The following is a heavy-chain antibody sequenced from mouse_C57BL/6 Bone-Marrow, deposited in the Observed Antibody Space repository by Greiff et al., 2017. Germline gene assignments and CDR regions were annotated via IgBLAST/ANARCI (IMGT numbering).Heavy chain of an antibody. V-gene: IGHV1-74*01. CDR2: IHPSDSDT. D-gene: IGHD2-5*01. CDR1: GYTFTSYW. Sequence: VQLQQSGAELVKPGASVKVSCTASGYTFTSYWMHWVKQRPGQGLEWIGRIHPSDSDTNYNQKFKGKATMTVDKSSSTAYMQLSSLTSEDSAVYYCAIPSYYSKGYWGQGTTLTVSS. CDR3: AIPSYYSKGY. J-gene: IGHJ2*01.